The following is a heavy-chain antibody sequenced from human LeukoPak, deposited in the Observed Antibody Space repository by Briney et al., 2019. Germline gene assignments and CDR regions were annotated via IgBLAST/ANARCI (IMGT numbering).Heavy chain of an antibody. CDR2: ISYDGSNK. V-gene: IGHV3-30-3*01. CDR1: GFAFSSYA. CDR3: ARATAAYGDYGAY. Sequence: GGSLRLSCAASGFAFSSYAMHWVRQAPGKGLEWVAVISYDGSNKYYADSVKGRFTISRDNSKNTLCLQMNSLRAEDTAVYYCARATAAYGDYGAYWGQGTLVTVSS. J-gene: IGHJ4*02. D-gene: IGHD4-17*01.